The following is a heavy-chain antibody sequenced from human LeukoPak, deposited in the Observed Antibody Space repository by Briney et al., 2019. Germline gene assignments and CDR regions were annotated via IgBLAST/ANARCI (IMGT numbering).Heavy chain of an antibody. CDR1: GFTFSSYG. CDR3: AKARLFGIVVVPAAFDY. J-gene: IGHJ4*02. V-gene: IGHV3-30*02. CDR2: IRYDGSNK. D-gene: IGHD2-2*01. Sequence: PGGSLRLSCAASGFTFSSYGKHWVRQAPGKGLEWVAFIRYDGSNKYYADSVKGRFTISRDNSKNTLYLQMNSLRAEDTTVYYCAKARLFGIVVVPAAFDYWGQGTMVTVSS.